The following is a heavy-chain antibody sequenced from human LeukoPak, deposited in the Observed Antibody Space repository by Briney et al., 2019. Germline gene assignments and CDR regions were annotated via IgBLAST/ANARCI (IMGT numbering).Heavy chain of an antibody. CDR2: ISAYNGNT. J-gene: IGHJ6*02. Sequence: ASVKVSCRASGYTFTSYGISWVRQAPGQGLEWMGWISAYNGNTNYAQKLQGRVTMTTDTSTSTAYMELRSLRSDDTAVYYCARSVVPAATSRGYYYYGMDVWGQGITVTVSS. D-gene: IGHD2-2*01. V-gene: IGHV1-18*01. CDR3: ARSVVPAATSRGYYYYGMDV. CDR1: GYTFTSYG.